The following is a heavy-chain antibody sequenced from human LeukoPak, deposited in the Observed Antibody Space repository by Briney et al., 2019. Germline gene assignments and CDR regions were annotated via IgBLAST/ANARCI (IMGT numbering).Heavy chain of an antibody. Sequence: PGGSLRLSCAASGFNFDGHAMHWVRQAPGKGLDWVSGISWNSDTIAYADSVKGRFTISRDSAKKTLYLQMNSLRPEDTALYYCAKDGRGSGWYSGNWFDPWGQGTLVTVSS. CDR3: AKDGRGSGWYSGNWFDP. D-gene: IGHD6-19*01. CDR2: ISWNSDTI. CDR1: GFNFDGHA. V-gene: IGHV3-9*01. J-gene: IGHJ5*02.